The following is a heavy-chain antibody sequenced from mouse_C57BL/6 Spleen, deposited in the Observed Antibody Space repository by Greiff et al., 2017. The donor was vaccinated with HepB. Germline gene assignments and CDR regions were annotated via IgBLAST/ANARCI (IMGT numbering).Heavy chain of an antibody. CDR3: ARGNWDYYFDY. J-gene: IGHJ2*01. V-gene: IGHV1-64*01. CDR1: GYTFTSYW. Sequence: LKQPGAELVKPGASVKLSCKASGYTFTSYWMHWVKQRPGQGLEWIGMIHPNSGSTNYNEKFKSKATLTVDKSSSTAYMQLSSLTSEDSAVYYCARGNWDYYFDYWGQGTTLTVSS. D-gene: IGHD4-1*01. CDR2: IHPNSGST.